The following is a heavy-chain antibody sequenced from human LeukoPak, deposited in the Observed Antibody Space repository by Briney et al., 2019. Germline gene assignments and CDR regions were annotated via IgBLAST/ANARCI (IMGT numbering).Heavy chain of an antibody. CDR2: INPNSGGT. D-gene: IGHD6-13*01. CDR1: GYTFTGYY. Sequence: GASVKVSCKASGYTFTGYYMHWVRQAPGQGLEWMGMINPNSGGTNYAQKFQGRVTMTRDTSISTAYMELSRLRSGDTAVYYCARDKSGAAGTGWFDPWGQGTLVTVSS. J-gene: IGHJ5*02. CDR3: ARDKSGAAGTGWFDP. V-gene: IGHV1-2*02.